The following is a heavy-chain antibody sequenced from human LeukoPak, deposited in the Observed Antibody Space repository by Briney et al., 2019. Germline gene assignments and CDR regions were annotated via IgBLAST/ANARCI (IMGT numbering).Heavy chain of an antibody. CDR2: ISYDGSNK. CDR1: GFTFSSYA. J-gene: IGHJ4*02. CDR3: AKGPRIDY. Sequence: PGGSLRLSCAASGFTFSSYAMHWVRQAPGKGLEWVAVISYDGSNKYYADSVKGRVTISRDNSKNTLYLQMNNLRAEDTAIYYCAKGPRIDYWGQGTLVTVSS. V-gene: IGHV3-30-3*01.